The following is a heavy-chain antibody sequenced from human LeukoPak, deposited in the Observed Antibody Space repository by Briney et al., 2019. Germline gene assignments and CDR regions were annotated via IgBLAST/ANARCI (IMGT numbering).Heavy chain of an antibody. J-gene: IGHJ4*02. V-gene: IGHV1-46*01. Sequence: GASVKVSCKASGYTFTNYYMHWVRQAPGQGPGWMGIINPSGGDTMYAQKFQGRVTMTRDMSTSTVYMELNSLRSEDTAVYYCARGRHILVVTANFDYWGQGTLVTVSS. CDR1: GYTFTNYY. CDR2: INPSGGDT. D-gene: IGHD2-21*02. CDR3: ARGRHILVVTANFDY.